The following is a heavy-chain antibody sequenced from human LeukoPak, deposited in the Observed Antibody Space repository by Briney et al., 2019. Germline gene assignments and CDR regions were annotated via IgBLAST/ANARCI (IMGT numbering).Heavy chain of an antibody. Sequence: ASVKVSCKVSGYTLTELSMHWVRQAPGKGLEWMGGFDPEDGETIYAQKFQGRVTMTEDTSTDTAYMELSSLRSEDTAVYYCATEKQYSSGLGIDYWGQGTLVTVSS. CDR1: GYTLTELS. CDR2: FDPEDGET. J-gene: IGHJ4*02. D-gene: IGHD6-19*01. V-gene: IGHV1-24*01. CDR3: ATEKQYSSGLGIDY.